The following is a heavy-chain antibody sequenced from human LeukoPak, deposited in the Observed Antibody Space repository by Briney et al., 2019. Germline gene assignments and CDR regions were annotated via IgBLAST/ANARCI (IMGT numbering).Heavy chain of an antibody. D-gene: IGHD2/OR15-2a*01. J-gene: IGHJ5*02. CDR1: GFTFSNYA. CDR3: AKRGNAISFFDP. CDR2: LSGTGDIT. Sequence: GGSLRLSCAASGFTFSNYAMSWVRQAPGKGLEWVSGLSGTGDITYYTDSVKGRFTISRDNSKNTLYLEMNNLRAEDTALYYCAKRGNAISFFDPWGQGTLVTVSS. V-gene: IGHV3-23*01.